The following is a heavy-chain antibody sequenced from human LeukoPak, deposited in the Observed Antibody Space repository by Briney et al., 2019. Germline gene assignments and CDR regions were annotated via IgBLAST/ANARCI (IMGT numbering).Heavy chain of an antibody. J-gene: IGHJ5*02. CDR1: GYTFTGYY. D-gene: IGHD6-19*01. CDR2: INPNSGGT. Sequence: ASVKASCKASGYTFTGYYMHWVRQAPGQGLEWMGWINPNSGGTNYAQKFQGRVTMTRDTSISTAYMELGRLRSDDTAVYYCARDFNGIAVADPYNWFDPWGQGTLVTVSS. CDR3: ARDFNGIAVADPYNWFDP. V-gene: IGHV1-2*02.